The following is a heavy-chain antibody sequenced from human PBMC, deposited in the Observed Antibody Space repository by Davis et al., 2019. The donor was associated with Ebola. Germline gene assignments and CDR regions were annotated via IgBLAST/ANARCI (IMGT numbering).Heavy chain of an antibody. CDR2: ISGSGTNT. CDR3: VTHSTTNWYAGFER. Sequence: GESLKISCAASGFTFSSFAMSWVRQAPGKGLEWVSTISGSGTNTYNADSVKGRFTISREDSNDTLYLQMNSLRDEDTAVYYCVTHSTTNWYAGFERWGQGTTVTVSS. D-gene: IGHD2-2*01. CDR1: GFTFSSFA. J-gene: IGHJ6*02. V-gene: IGHV3-23*01.